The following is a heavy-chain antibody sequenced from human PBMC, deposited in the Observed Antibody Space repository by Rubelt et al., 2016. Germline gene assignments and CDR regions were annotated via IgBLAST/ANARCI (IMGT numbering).Heavy chain of an antibody. J-gene: IGHJ4*02. V-gene: IGHV1-18*01. CDR2: ISAYNGTT. Sequence: QVQLVQSGAEVKKPGASVKVSCKASGYTFTSYGISWVRQAPGQGLEWMGWISAYNGTTNYAQKLQGRGTMTTDTSTSTAYMELRSLRSDDTAVYYCARDLPPFRRYNWNFPLDYWGQGTLVTVSS. CDR3: ARDLPPFRRYNWNFPLDY. D-gene: IGHD1-7*01. CDR1: GYTFTSYG.